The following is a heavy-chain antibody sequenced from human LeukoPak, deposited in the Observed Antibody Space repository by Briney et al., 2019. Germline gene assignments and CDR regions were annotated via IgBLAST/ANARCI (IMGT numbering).Heavy chain of an antibody. V-gene: IGHV3-23*01. CDR1: GFTFSSYA. J-gene: IGHJ6*04. Sequence: GRSLRLSCAASGFTFSSYAMSWVRQAPGEGLEWVSAISGSGGSTYYADSVKGRFTISRDNSKNTLYLQMNSLRAEDTAVYYCAKPQWFGEDYYYYGMDVWGKGTTVTVSS. D-gene: IGHD3-10*01. CDR3: AKPQWFGEDYYYYGMDV. CDR2: ISGSGGST.